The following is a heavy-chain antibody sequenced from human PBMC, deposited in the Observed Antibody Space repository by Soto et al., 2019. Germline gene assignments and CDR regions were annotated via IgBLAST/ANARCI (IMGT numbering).Heavy chain of an antibody. CDR2: IIPIFGTA. Sequence: QVQLVQSGAEVKKPGSSVKVSCKASGGTFSSYAISWVRQAPGQGLEWMGGIIPIFGTANYAQKFQGRVTITADESTSTAYMELSSLRSEDTAVYYCARRALPNSSSPYTYYYYGMDVWGQGTTVTVSS. CDR1: GGTFSSYA. V-gene: IGHV1-69*01. J-gene: IGHJ6*02. CDR3: ARRALPNSSSPYTYYYYGMDV. D-gene: IGHD6-13*01.